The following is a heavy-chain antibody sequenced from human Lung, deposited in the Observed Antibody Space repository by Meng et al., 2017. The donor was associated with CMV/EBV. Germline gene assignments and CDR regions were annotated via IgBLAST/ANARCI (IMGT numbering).Heavy chain of an antibody. CDR1: GFTLSDSN. CDR2: ISSGSTSI. CDR3: ATDKGEGFDP. V-gene: IGHV3-21*01. Sequence: EVWRVKSGGCLVKPGGSLRLSCAASGFTLSDSNMNWVRQAPGKGLEWVSSISSGSTSIYYADSVKGRFTISRDNAKNSLYLQMNSLRAEDTALYYCATDKGEGFDPWGQGTLVTVSS. D-gene: IGHD2-21*01. J-gene: IGHJ5*02.